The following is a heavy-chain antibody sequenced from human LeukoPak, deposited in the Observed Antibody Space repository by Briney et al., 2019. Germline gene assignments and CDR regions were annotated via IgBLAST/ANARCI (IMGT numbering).Heavy chain of an antibody. V-gene: IGHV5-51*01. Sequence: GESLKISCKGSGYDFTSYWIGWVRQVPGKGLEWMALISPGDSDTRYSPSFRGQGTISADKSITTAYLQWSSLKASDTAMYYCARTIKVGRGSGDYYGWFDPLGQGTLITVSS. CDR3: ARTIKVGRGSGDYYGWFDP. CDR1: GYDFTSYW. CDR2: ISPGDSDT. J-gene: IGHJ5*02. D-gene: IGHD3-10*01.